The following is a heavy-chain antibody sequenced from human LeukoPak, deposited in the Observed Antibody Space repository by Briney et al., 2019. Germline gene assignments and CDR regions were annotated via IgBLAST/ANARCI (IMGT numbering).Heavy chain of an antibody. V-gene: IGHV1-8*01. D-gene: IGHD3-10*01. CDR1: GYTFTSYD. CDR3: ASRLYYYGSGSYPFDP. CDR2: MNPNSGNT. J-gene: IGHJ5*02. Sequence: ASVKVSCKASGYTFTSYDINWMRQATGQGLEWMGWMNPNSGNTGYAQKFQGRVTMTRNTSISTAYMELSSLRSEDTAVYYCASRLYYYGSGSYPFDPWGQGTLVTVSS.